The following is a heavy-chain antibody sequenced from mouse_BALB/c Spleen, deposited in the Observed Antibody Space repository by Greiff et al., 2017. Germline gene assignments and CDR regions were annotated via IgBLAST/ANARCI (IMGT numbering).Heavy chain of an antibody. CDR1: GFTFSSFG. D-gene: IGHD2-3*01. V-gene: IGHV5-17*02. CDR2: ISSGSSTI. CDR3: ARRYDGYLSIDY. J-gene: IGHJ4*01. Sequence: DVKLVESGGGLVQPGGSRKLSCAASGFTFSSFGMHWVRQAPEKGLEWVAYISSGSSTIYYADTVKGRFTISRDNPKNTLFLQMTSLRSEDTAMYYCARRYDGYLSIDYWGQGTSVTVSS.